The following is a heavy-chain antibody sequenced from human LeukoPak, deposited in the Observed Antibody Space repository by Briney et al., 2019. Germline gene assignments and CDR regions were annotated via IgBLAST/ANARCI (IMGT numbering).Heavy chain of an antibody. D-gene: IGHD1-26*01. V-gene: IGHV3-23*01. CDR1: GFTFTSYA. CDR2: ISGSGGST. J-gene: IGHJ4*02. CDR3: AKAHGGSYHSGID. Sequence: GGSLRLSCAASGFTFTSYAMNWVRQAPGKGLEWVSGISGSGGSTYYADSVKGRFSISRDNSKNTRYLQLNSLRVEDTAEYYCAKAHGGSYHSGIDWGQGTLVIVSS.